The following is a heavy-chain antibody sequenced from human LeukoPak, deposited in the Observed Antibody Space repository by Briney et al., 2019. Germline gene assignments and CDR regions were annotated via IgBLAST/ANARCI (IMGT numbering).Heavy chain of an antibody. D-gene: IGHD5-18*01. CDR1: GFTFSSYG. V-gene: IGHV3-23*01. J-gene: IGHJ4*02. CDR2: ISGSGGST. Sequence: PGRSLRLSCAASGFTFSSYGMHWVRQAPGKGREWVSAISGSGGSTYYADSVKGRFTISRDNSKNTLYLQMNSLRAEDTAVYYCAKDGDTAMGTFDYWGQGTLVTVSS. CDR3: AKDGDTAMGTFDY.